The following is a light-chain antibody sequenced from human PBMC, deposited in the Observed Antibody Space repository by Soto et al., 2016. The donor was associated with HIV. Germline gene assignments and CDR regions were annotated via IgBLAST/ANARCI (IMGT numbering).Light chain of an antibody. Sequence: LQSGVPSKFSGGGSGTDYTLTISSLHPEDFAIYYCQQYYSVPYTFGQGTRLDLK. V-gene: IGKV1-NL1*01. J-gene: IGKJ2*01. CDR3: QQYYSVPYT.